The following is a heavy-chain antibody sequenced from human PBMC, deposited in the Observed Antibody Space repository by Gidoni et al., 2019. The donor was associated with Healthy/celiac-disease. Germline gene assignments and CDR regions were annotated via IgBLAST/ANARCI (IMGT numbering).Heavy chain of an antibody. CDR1: GSTFTGYY. Sequence: QVQLVQSGAEVKKPGASVKVSCKASGSTFTGYYMHWVRQAPGQGLDWMGGINSKSGGTNYAQKFQGRVTMTRDTSSSTAYRELSRLRSDDTAVYYCARAHPLGISAPIDYWGQGTLVTVSS. J-gene: IGHJ4*02. CDR3: ARAHPLGISAPIDY. D-gene: IGHD7-27*01. CDR2: INSKSGGT. V-gene: IGHV1-2*02.